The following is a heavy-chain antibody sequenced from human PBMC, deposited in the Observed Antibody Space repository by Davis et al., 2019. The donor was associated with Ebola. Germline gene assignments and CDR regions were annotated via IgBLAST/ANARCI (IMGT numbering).Heavy chain of an antibody. Sequence: SETLSLTCAVSGGSVSSGSYYWSWIRQPPGKGLEWIGYLYYGGSTSYNPSLKSRVTISVDTSKNQFSLKLSSVTAADTALYFCARGDCSGGSCFLDYWGQGTLVTVSS. J-gene: IGHJ4*02. V-gene: IGHV4-61*01. CDR3: ARGDCSGGSCFLDY. D-gene: IGHD2-15*01. CDR1: GGSVSSGSYY. CDR2: LYYGGST.